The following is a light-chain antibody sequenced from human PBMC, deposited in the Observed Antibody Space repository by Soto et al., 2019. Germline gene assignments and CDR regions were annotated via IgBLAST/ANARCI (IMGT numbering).Light chain of an antibody. CDR1: QNSNNY. V-gene: IGKV1-33*01. CDR3: HQHEIRPT. CDR2: DAS. Sequence: DTQMTLSSFSLSAHVGDGVTITCQASQNSNNYLNWYQQKPGRAPKLLIYDASNLEAGVPSRFRGSGSGTDFTFTISRLQPEDIATYYCHQHEIRPTFGQGTRLENK. J-gene: IGKJ5*01.